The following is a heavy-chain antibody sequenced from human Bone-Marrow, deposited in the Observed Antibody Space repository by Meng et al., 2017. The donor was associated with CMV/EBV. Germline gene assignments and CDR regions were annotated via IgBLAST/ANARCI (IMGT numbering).Heavy chain of an antibody. CDR2: INHSGST. CDR3: AREGHNSSGWTR. J-gene: IGHJ4*02. Sequence: QVQLQEGGGGLLKPSETLFLPCAVYGGSFSGYYWSWIRQPPGKGLEWIGEINHSGSTNYNPSLKGRVTISVDTSKNQFSLKLSSVTAADTAVYYCAREGHNSSGWTRWGQGTLVTVSS. V-gene: IGHV4-34*01. CDR1: GGSFSGYY. D-gene: IGHD6-19*01.